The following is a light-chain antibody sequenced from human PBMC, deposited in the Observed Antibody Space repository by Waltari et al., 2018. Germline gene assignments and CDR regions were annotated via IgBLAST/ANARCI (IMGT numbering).Light chain of an antibody. CDR1: QSVGRN. V-gene: IGKV3-15*01. J-gene: IGKJ4*01. CDR3: QQYNNWPPLT. Sequence: EIVMTQSPATLSVSPGERATLSCRASQSVGRNLAWYQQKPGQAPRLLISGESNRATGIPARFSGSGYGTEFTLTISSLQSEDFAVYYCQQYNNWPPLTFGGGTTVEI. CDR2: GES.